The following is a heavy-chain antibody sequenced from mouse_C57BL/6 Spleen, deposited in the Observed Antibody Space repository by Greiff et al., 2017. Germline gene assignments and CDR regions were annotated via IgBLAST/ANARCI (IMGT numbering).Heavy chain of an antibody. CDR1: GYTFTDYN. CDR2: INPNNGGT. Sequence: VQLQQSGPELVKPGASVKMSCKASGYTFTDYNMHWVKQSHGKSLEWIGYINPNNGGTSYNQKFKGKATLTVNKSSSTAYMELRSLTSEDSAVYYCARGTAYYSNLDYWGQGTTLTVSS. J-gene: IGHJ2*01. D-gene: IGHD2-5*01. V-gene: IGHV1-22*01. CDR3: ARGTAYYSNLDY.